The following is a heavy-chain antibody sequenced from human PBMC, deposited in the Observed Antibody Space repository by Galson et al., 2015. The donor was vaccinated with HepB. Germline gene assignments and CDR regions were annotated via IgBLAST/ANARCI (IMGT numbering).Heavy chain of an antibody. CDR2: IWHDGINT. V-gene: IGHV3-33*01. J-gene: IGHJ4*02. CDR3: ARNLCRVTAIPFC. CDR1: GFTFRTYG. Sequence: SLRLSCAASGFTFRTYGMHWVRQGPGKGLEWVSPIWHDGINTYYADSVKGRFTISRDTSKNILSLQMNSLRAEDTAYYYCARNLCRVTAIPFCWGQGTLVTVSS. D-gene: IGHD2-21*02.